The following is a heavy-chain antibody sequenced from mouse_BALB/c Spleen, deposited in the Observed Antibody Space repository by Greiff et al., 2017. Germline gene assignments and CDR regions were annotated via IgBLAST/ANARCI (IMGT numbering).Heavy chain of an antibody. CDR3: ARRFDYGSSYAMDY. V-gene: IGHV2-2*02. J-gene: IGHJ4*01. CDR1: GFSLTSYG. CDR2: IWSGGST. D-gene: IGHD1-1*01. Sequence: VQLQQSGPGLVQPSQSLSITCTVSGFSLTSYGVHWVRQSPGKGLEWLGVIWSGGSTDYNAAFISRLSISKDNSKSQVFFKMNSLQANDTAIYYCARRFDYGSSYAMDYWGQGTSVTVSS.